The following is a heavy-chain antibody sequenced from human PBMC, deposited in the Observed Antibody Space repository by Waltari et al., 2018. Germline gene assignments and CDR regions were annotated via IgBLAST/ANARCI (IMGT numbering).Heavy chain of an antibody. CDR3: ARGRDGYNTY. CDR1: GGSFSGYY. V-gene: IGHV4-34*01. J-gene: IGHJ4*02. D-gene: IGHD5-12*01. CDR2: INHSGST. Sequence: QVQLQQWGAGLLKPSETLSLTCAVYGGSFSGYYWSWIRQPPGKGLEWIGEINHSGSTNYNPSLKSRVTISVDTSKNQFSLKLSSVTAADTAVYYCARGRDGYNTYWGQGTLVIVSS.